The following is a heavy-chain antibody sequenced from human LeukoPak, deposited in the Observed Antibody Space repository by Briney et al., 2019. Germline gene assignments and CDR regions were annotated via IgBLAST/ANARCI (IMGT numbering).Heavy chain of an antibody. D-gene: IGHD4-23*01. CDR2: IYSGGST. Sequence: GGSLRLSCAASGFTVSSNYMSWVRQAPGKGLEWVSVIYSGGSTYYADSVKGQFTISRDSSKNTLYLQMNSLRAEDTAVYYCTRFVVTYYFDYWGQGTLVTVSS. CDR3: TRFVVTYYFDY. J-gene: IGHJ4*02. V-gene: IGHV3-66*02. CDR1: GFTVSSNY.